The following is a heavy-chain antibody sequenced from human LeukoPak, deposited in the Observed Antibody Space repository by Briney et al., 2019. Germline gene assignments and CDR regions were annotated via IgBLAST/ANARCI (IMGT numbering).Heavy chain of an antibody. Sequence: SQTLSLTCAISGDSVSRDGAAWTWIRHSPSRGLEWLGRTYYRSKWYNEYAVSVRGRMAISPDTSKNQFSLHLSSVTPEDTAVYFCARDTLAAADSWGQGALVTVSS. V-gene: IGHV6-1*01. D-gene: IGHD6-25*01. CDR3: ARDTLAAADS. J-gene: IGHJ4*02. CDR1: GDSVSRDGAA. CDR2: TYYRSKWYN.